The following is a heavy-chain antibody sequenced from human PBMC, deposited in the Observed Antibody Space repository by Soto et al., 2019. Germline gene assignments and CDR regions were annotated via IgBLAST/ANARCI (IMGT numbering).Heavy chain of an antibody. CDR2: INHSGST. V-gene: IGHV4-34*01. J-gene: IGHJ6*02. CDR3: ARGTIAVAGTHFGNFGYYYGMDV. Sequence: SETLSLTCAVYGGSFSGYYWSWIRQPPGKGLEWIGEINHSGSTNYNPSLKSRVTISVDTSKNQFSLKLSSVTAADTAVYYCARGTIAVAGTHFGNFGYYYGMDVWGQGTTVTVS. CDR1: GGSFSGYY. D-gene: IGHD6-19*01.